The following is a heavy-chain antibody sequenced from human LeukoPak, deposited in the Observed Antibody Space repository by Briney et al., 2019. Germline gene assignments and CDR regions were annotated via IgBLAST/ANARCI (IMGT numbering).Heavy chain of an antibody. CDR2: ISYDGSNK. CDR1: GFTFSSYA. CDR3: ARGLSKESGGSFGY. Sequence: GGSLRLSCAASGFTFSSYAMHWVRQAPGKGLEWVAVISYDGSNKYYADSVKGRFTISRDNSKNTLYLQMNSLRAEDTAVYYCARGLSKESGGSFGYWGQGTLVTVSS. V-gene: IGHV3-30*04. J-gene: IGHJ4*02. D-gene: IGHD1-26*01.